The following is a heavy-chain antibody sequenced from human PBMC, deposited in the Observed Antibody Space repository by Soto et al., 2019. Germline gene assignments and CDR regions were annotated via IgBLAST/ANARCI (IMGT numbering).Heavy chain of an antibody. CDR1: GGSTSSSSYQ. CDR3: ARVVNRPVRFDL. D-gene: IGHD2-15*01. Sequence: SETLSLTCTVSGGSTSSSSYQWVWIRQPPGKGLEWIGYIYYSGSTYYNPSLKSRVTISVDTSKNQFSLKLSSVTAADTAVYYCARVVNRPVRFDLWGRGTLVTVLL. J-gene: IGHJ2*01. V-gene: IGHV4-30-4*08. CDR2: IYYSGST.